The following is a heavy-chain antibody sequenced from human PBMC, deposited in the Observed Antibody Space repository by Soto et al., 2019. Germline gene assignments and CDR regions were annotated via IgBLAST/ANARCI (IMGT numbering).Heavy chain of an antibody. D-gene: IGHD4-17*01. CDR1: GGTFSSYA. CDR2: IIPIFGTA. V-gene: IGHV1-69*01. Sequence: QVQLVQSGAEVKKPGSSVKVSCKASGGTFSSYAISWVRQAPGQGLEWMGGIIPIFGTANYAQKFQGRVTITADESTSTAYMELSRLRSEDPDVYYWAGGEGVYAVTPKDGMEVWGQGTTVTVSS. CDR3: AGGEGVYAVTPKDGMEV. J-gene: IGHJ6*02.